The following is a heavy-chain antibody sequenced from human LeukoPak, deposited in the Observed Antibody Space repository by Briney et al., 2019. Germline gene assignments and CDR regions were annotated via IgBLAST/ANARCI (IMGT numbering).Heavy chain of an antibody. Sequence: SETLSLTCTVSGYSISSGFYWSWIRPPTGKGLEWIGRVSSSGNTDYNPSLENRVSMSVDTSRNQFSLRLRSMTAADTALYYCARGYKPASGKDGAFDIWGRGTVVTVSS. CDR2: VSSSGNT. J-gene: IGHJ3*02. V-gene: IGHV4-38-2*02. D-gene: IGHD6-13*01. CDR1: GYSISSGFY. CDR3: ARGYKPASGKDGAFDI.